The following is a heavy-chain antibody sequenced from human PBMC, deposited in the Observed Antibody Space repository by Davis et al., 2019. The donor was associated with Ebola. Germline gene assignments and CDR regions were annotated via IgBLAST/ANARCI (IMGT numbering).Heavy chain of an antibody. CDR1: GFTFSRNW. V-gene: IGHV3-30*18. CDR2: ISYDGSNK. Sequence: GESLKISCAASGFTFSRNWMSWVRQAPGKGLEWVAVISYDGSNKYYADSVKGRFTISRDNSKNTLYLQMISLRPEDTAVYYSAKDGAAVPHSVYFYYGLDVWGIGTTVTVS. CDR3: AKDGAAVPHSVYFYYGLDV. J-gene: IGHJ6*04. D-gene: IGHD5/OR15-5a*01.